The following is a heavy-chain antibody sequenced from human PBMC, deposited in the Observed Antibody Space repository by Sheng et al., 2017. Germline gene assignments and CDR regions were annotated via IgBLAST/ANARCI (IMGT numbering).Heavy chain of an antibody. CDR2: IYYSGST. V-gene: IGHV4-59*01. J-gene: IGHJ4*02. Sequence: QVQLQESGPGLVKPSETLSLTCTVSGGSISSYYWSWIRQPPGKGLEWIGYIYYSGSTNYNPSLKSRVTISVDTSKNQFSLKLSSVTAADTAVYYCARDLGRAEDYWGQGTLVTVSS. CDR1: GGSISSYY. CDR3: ARDLGRAEDY.